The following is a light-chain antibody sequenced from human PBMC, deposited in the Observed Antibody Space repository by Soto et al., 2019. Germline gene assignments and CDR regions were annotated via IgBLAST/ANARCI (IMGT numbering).Light chain of an antibody. J-gene: IGKJ1*01. CDR2: GAS. Sequence: EIVMTQSPATLSVSPGERATLSCRASQIVSSNLAWYQQKPGQAPRLLIYGASSRATGIPARFSGSGSGTEFTLTISILQSEDFAVYYCQHYNNWPRTFGQGTKVEIK. V-gene: IGKV3-15*01. CDR3: QHYNNWPRT. CDR1: QIVSSN.